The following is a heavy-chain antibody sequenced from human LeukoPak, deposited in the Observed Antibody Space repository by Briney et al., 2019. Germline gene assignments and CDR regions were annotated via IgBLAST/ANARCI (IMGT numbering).Heavy chain of an antibody. CDR3: VKDPHIDPEEGY. D-gene: IGHD1-14*01. V-gene: IGHV3-30*18. Sequence: PRGSLRLSCTASGFSFSRYGMHWVRQAPGKGLEWVAVISYDGSNKYYADSVKGRFTISRDNSKNTLYLQMNSLRTEDTAVYYCVKDPHIDPEEGYWGQGTLVTVSS. CDR2: ISYDGSNK. J-gene: IGHJ4*02. CDR1: GFSFSRYG.